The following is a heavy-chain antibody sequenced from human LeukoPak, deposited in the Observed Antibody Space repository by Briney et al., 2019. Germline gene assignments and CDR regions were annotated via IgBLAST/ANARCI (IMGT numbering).Heavy chain of an antibody. V-gene: IGHV4-34*01. J-gene: IGHJ5*02. CDR2: INHSGST. CDR3: ALRADIEHSYGYGKWFDP. D-gene: IGHD5-18*01. CDR1: GGSFRCYY. Sequence: SETLSLTCSVYGGSFRCYYWSWLRQPPGKGLEWIGEINHSGSTNYNASLKSRVTISVDTSKNQFSLRLSSVPAADTAVYYCALRADIEHSYGYGKWFDPWGQGTRVTVSS.